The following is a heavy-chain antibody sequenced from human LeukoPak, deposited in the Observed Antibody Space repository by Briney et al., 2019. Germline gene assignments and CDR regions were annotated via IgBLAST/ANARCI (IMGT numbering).Heavy chain of an antibody. J-gene: IGHJ4*02. Sequence: GGSLRLSCAASEFTLSTYWMSWVRQAPGKGLEWVANIKQDGSEKYYLDSVKGRFTISRDNAKNSLYLQMNSLRAEDTAVYFCARVREVRTTTLGFDYWGQGTLVTVSS. V-gene: IGHV3-7*01. CDR3: ARVREVRTTTLGFDY. CDR1: EFTLSTYW. D-gene: IGHD1-26*01. CDR2: IKQDGSEK.